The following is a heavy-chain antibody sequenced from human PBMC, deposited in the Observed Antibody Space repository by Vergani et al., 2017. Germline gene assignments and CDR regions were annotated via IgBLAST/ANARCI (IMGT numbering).Heavy chain of an antibody. CDR3: AKYLRDSTDGLPDS. D-gene: IGHD2-21*02. Sequence: QVQLVESAGGVVQPGGSLRLSCAASGFTFSNFGMHWIRQAPGMGLEWLAYIGKYGITTRYRDAVKGRFTVSRDNYKDILYLQMDSLRSEDTSLYYCAKYLRDSTDGLPDSWGPGTLVIVSS. CDR2: IGKYGITT. J-gene: IGHJ4*02. V-gene: IGHV3-30*02. CDR1: GFTFSNFG.